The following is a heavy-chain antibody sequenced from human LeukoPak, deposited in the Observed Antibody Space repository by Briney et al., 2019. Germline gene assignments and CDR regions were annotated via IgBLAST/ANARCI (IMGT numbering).Heavy chain of an antibody. V-gene: IGHV3-23*01. CDR1: GFTFSSYA. CDR2: ISGSGSTT. CDR3: AKKGSRTIATGGFDC. J-gene: IGHJ4*02. D-gene: IGHD6-13*01. Sequence: GSLRLSCAASGFTFSSYAMSWVRQAPGKGLEWISTISGSGSTTYYGDSVKGWFTISRDSSKNTLDLKMNSLRAEDTAVYYCAKKGSRTIATGGFDCWGQGTLVIVSS.